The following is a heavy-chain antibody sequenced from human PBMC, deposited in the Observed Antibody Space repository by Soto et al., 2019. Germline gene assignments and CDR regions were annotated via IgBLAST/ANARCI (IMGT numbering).Heavy chain of an antibody. V-gene: IGHV3-30-3*01. CDR2: ISYDGSNK. J-gene: IGHJ6*02. Sequence: QVQLVESGGGVVQPGRSLRLSCAASGFTFSSYAMHWVRQAPGKGLEWVAVISYDGSNKYYADSVKGRFTISRDNSKNTLYLQMNSLRAEDTAVYYCASPSRVPPSYYYYGMDVWGQGTTVTVSS. CDR3: ASPSRVPPSYYYYGMDV. CDR1: GFTFSSYA. D-gene: IGHD2-2*01.